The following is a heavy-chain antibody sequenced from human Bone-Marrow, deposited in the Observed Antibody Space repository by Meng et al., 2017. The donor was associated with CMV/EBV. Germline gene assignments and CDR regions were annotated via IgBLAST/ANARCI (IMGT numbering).Heavy chain of an antibody. CDR2: ISATGDTI. CDR3: ARDRDTHYCYSDSCYGLAY. J-gene: IGHJ4*02. D-gene: IGHD2/OR15-2a*01. V-gene: IGHV3-11*04. CDR1: GFTVSSNY. Sequence: GESLKISCAASGFTVSSNYMSWVRQAPGRGLEWISYISATGDTIHYADSVKGRFTVSRDNTKSSVYLRMNSLGAEDTAVYYCARDRDTHYCYSDSCYGLAYWGQGTLVTVSS.